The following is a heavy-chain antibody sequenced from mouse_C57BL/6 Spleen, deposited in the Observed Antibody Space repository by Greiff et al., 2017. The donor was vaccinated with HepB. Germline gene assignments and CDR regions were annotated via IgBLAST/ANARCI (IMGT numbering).Heavy chain of an antibody. Sequence: VQLQQSGAELVKPGASVKLSCKASGYTFTEYTIHWVKQRSGQGLEWIGWFYPGSGSIKYNEKFKDKTTLTADKSSSTVYMELSRLTSEDSAVYFCARHEEGYGNYVYYAMDYWGQGTSVTVSS. CDR1: GYTFTEYT. J-gene: IGHJ4*01. CDR2: FYPGSGSI. V-gene: IGHV1-62-2*01. CDR3: ARHEEGYGNYVYYAMDY. D-gene: IGHD2-10*02.